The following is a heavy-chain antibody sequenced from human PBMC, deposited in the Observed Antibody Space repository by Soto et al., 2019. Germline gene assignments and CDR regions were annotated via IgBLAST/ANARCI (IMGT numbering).Heavy chain of an antibody. Sequence: QVQLVQSGAEVKQPGSSVKVSCKTSGGTFSTYAIYWVRQAPGQGLEWMGAIIPLFGTADYAQKFQRGVTITADESTSTAHMELSSLRSEDTAVYYCARPKGSYSSGYYDFDYWGQGTLVTVSS. V-gene: IGHV1-69*01. J-gene: IGHJ4*02. CDR3: ARPKGSYSSGYYDFDY. CDR1: GGTFSTYA. D-gene: IGHD6-19*01. CDR2: IIPLFGTA.